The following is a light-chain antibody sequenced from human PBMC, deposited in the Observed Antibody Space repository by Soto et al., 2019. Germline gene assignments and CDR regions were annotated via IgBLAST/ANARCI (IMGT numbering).Light chain of an antibody. CDR3: QQSYSNPYT. CDR2: AAS. J-gene: IGKJ2*01. Sequence: DIQMTQSPSSLSVSVGDRVTITCRASQSISSYLNWYQQKPGKAAKLLVYAASSLQSGAPSRFSGSRSGTDFTLTISSLQAEDFATYYCQQSYSNPYTVGQGTKLEIK. V-gene: IGKV1-39*01. CDR1: QSISSY.